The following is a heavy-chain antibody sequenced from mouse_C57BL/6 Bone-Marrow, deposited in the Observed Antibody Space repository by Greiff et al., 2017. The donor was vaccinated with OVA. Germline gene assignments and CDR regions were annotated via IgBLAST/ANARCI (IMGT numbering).Heavy chain of an antibody. V-gene: IGHV5-15*01. J-gene: IGHJ1*03. CDR1: GFTFSDYG. CDR3: ARQKITTVAWYFDV. CDR2: ISNLAYSL. Sequence: DVKLVESGGGLVQPGGSLKLSCAASGFTFSDYGMAWVRQAPRKGPVWVAFISNLAYSLYYADTVTGRFTISRENAKNTLYLEMSSLRSEDTAMYYCARQKITTVAWYFDVWGTGTTVTVSS. D-gene: IGHD1-1*01.